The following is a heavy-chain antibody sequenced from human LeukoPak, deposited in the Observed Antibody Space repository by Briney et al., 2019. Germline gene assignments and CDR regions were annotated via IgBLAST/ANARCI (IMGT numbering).Heavy chain of an antibody. D-gene: IGHD2-2*01. CDR3: ARGVNCSSTSCQTYYYYGMDV. CDR2: INPIFGIA. V-gene: IGHV1-69*04. Sequence: GASVKVSCKASGGTFSSYAISWVRQAPGQGLEWMGRINPIFGIANYAQKFQGRVTITADKSTSTAYMELSSLRSQDTAVYYCARGVNCSSTSCQTYYYYGMDVWGQGTSVTVSS. J-gene: IGHJ6*02. CDR1: GGTFSSYA.